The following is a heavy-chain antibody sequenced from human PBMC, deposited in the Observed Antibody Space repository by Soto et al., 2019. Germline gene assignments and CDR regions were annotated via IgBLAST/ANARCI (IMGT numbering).Heavy chain of an antibody. V-gene: IGHV3-23*01. CDR3: AKSRKPWYYGSGSYYNASPDYYFDY. J-gene: IGHJ4*02. D-gene: IGHD3-10*01. Sequence: GGSLRLSCAASGFTFSSYAMSWVRQAPGKGLEWVSAISGSGGSTYYADSVKGRFTISRDNSKNTLYLQMNSLRAEDTAVYYCAKSRKPWYYGSGSYYNASPDYYFDYWGQGTLVTVSS. CDR1: GFTFSSYA. CDR2: ISGSGGST.